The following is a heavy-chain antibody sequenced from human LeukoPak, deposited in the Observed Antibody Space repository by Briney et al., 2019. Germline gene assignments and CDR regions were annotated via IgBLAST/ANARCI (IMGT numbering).Heavy chain of an antibody. CDR2: INPNSGGT. D-gene: IGHD6-19*01. CDR3: ARVLFYSSGNKSNRVDY. CDR1: GYTFTGYY. V-gene: IGHV1-2*02. J-gene: IGHJ4*02. Sequence: ASVKVSCKASGYTFTGYYIHWVRQAPGQGLEWMGWINPNSGGTNNAQKFQGRVTMTRDTSISTAYMELSRLRSDDTAVYYCARVLFYSSGNKSNRVDYWGQETLVTVSS.